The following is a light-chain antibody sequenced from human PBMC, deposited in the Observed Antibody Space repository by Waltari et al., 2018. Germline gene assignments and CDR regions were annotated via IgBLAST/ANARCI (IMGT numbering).Light chain of an antibody. CDR2: VST. CDR1: GSNIGAGFD. Sequence: QSVLTQAPSMSGAPGQRVTISCTGSGSNIGAGFDVHWYQQLPRAAPKLLIYVSTERPLGVPDRFFGSTSGTSASLVIIGLQPEDEAVYYCQSYDTSLSVVFGGGTKLTVL. CDR3: QSYDTSLSVV. J-gene: IGLJ3*02. V-gene: IGLV1-40*01.